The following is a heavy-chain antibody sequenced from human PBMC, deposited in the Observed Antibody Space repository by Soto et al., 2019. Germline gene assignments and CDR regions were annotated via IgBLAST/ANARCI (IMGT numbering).Heavy chain of an antibody. CDR3: LKDAPNGSIDD. D-gene: IGHD3-10*01. CDR2: VSPTGDTV. Sequence: VQVVASGEGLVLPGRSLRLCCAVSGFRFEQYVMHWVRQAPGKGLECVSTVSPTGDTVAYADSVEGRFTVSRDNAKNSLYLQMNSLKGADTAFYYCLKDAPNGSIDDWGQGTLVTVSS. J-gene: IGHJ4*02. V-gene: IGHV3-9*01. CDR1: GFRFEQYV.